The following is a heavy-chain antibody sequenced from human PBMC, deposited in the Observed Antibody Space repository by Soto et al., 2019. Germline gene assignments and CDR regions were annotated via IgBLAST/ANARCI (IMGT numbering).Heavy chain of an antibody. D-gene: IGHD6-6*01. J-gene: IGHJ6*02. V-gene: IGHV6-1*01. Sequence: SQTLSLTCAISGDSVSSNSAAWNWIRQSPSRGLEWLGRTYYRSKWYNDYAVSVKSRITINPDTSKNQFSLQLNSVTPEDTAVYYCARGTWQLGVLDYYGMDVWGQGTTVTVSS. CDR2: TYYRSKWYN. CDR1: GDSVSSNSAA. CDR3: ARGTWQLGVLDYYGMDV.